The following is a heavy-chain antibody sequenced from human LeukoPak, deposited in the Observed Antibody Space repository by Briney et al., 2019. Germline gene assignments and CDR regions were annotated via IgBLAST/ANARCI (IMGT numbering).Heavy chain of an antibody. Sequence: ASVKVSCKASGYTFTGYYMHWVGQAPGQGLEWMGWINPNSGGTNYAQKFQGWVTMTRDTSISTAYMELSRLRSDDTAVYYCARDLRVTSPYYYYYYGMDVWGQGTTVTVSS. CDR3: ARDLRVTSPYYYYYYGMDV. CDR1: GYTFTGYY. CDR2: INPNSGGT. J-gene: IGHJ6*02. D-gene: IGHD2-21*02. V-gene: IGHV1-2*04.